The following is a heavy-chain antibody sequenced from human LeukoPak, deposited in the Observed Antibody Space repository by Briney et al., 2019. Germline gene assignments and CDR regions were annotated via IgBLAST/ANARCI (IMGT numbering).Heavy chain of an antibody. V-gene: IGHV3-21*01. CDR1: GFTFSSYS. Sequence: PGGSLRLSCAASGFTFSSYSMKWVRQAPGKGLEWVSSISSSSSYIYYADSVKGRFTISRDDAKNSLYLQMNSLRAEDTAVYYCASSITMILLRYWGQGTLVTVSS. J-gene: IGHJ4*02. D-gene: IGHD3-22*01. CDR2: ISSSSSYI. CDR3: ASSITMILLRY.